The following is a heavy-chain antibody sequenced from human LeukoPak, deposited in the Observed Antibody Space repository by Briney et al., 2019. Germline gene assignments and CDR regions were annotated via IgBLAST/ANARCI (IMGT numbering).Heavy chain of an antibody. CDR1: GFTVSSNY. J-gene: IGHJ3*02. CDR2: IYSGGST. V-gene: IGHV3-53*05. D-gene: IGHD3-22*01. CDR3: TKDRGNNYYDSSPGAFDI. Sequence: GGSLRLSCAASGFTVSSNYMSWVRQAPGKGLEWVSSIYSGGSTYYADSVKGRFTISRDNSKNTLYLQMNSLRSEDTAVYYCTKDRGNNYYDSSPGAFDIWGQGTMVTVSS.